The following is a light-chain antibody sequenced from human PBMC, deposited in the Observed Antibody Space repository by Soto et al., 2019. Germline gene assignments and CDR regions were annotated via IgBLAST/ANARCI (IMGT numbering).Light chain of an antibody. V-gene: IGLV7-43*01. CDR3: LLYYGGAVV. CDR2: STD. J-gene: IGLJ2*01. Sequence: QAVVTQEPSLTVSPGGTVTLTCASSTGTVTSGHYPNWLQQKPGQAPRALIYSTDTRLSWTPARFSGSLLGGKAALTLSGVQPEDEADYYCLLYYGGAVVFGGGTQLTVL. CDR1: TGTVTSGHY.